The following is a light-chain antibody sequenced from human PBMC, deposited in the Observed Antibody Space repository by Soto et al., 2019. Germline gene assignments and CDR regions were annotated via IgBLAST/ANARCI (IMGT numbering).Light chain of an antibody. CDR1: SSNIGSNT. J-gene: IGLJ2*01. CDR3: VSWDDSLKAVV. CDR2: STD. Sequence: QSVLTQPPSASGTPGQRVTISCSGSSSNIGSNTVNWYQQFPGTAPKLLIYSTDQWPSGVPDRFSGSKSGTSASLAISGLQSEDEAYYYCVSWDDSLKAVVFGGGTQLTVL. V-gene: IGLV1-44*01.